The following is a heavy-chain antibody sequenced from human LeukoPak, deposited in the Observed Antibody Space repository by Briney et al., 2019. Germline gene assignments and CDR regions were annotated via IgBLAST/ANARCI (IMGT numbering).Heavy chain of an antibody. J-gene: IGHJ3*02. CDR1: GGSISSGGYY. CDR2: IYYSGST. D-gene: IGHD2-2*01. CDR3: ARGRIVVVPAAFDKPRRGGAFDI. Sequence: PSQTLSLTCTVSGGSISSGGYYWSWIRQHPGKGLEWIGYIYYSGSTYYNPSLKSRVTISVDTSKNQFSLKLSSVTAADTAVYYCARGRIVVVPAAFDKPRRGGAFDIWGQGTMVTVSS. V-gene: IGHV4-31*03.